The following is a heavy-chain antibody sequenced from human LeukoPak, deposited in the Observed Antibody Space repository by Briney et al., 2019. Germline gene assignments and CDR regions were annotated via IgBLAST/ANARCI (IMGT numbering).Heavy chain of an antibody. Sequence: KESGPTLAKPTHTLTLTCTFSGFSLSTSGVGVGWIRQPPGKALESLALIYWDDDKRYSPSLKSRLTITKDTSKNQVVLTMTNMDPVDTATYYCARNRGYCSSTSCYVPFDYWGQGTLVTVSS. CDR2: IYWDDDK. J-gene: IGHJ4*02. D-gene: IGHD2-2*01. V-gene: IGHV2-5*02. CDR3: ARNRGYCSSTSCYVPFDY. CDR1: GFSLSTSGVG.